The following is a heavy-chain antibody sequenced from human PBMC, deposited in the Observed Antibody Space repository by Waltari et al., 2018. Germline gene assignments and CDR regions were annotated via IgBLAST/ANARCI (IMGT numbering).Heavy chain of an antibody. CDR1: GYTLTALS. D-gene: IGHD3-22*01. J-gene: IGHJ4*02. Sequence: QVQLVQSGAEVKKPGASVKVSCKVSGYTLTALSIHWVRQAPGQGLEWRGGFDPEKGETINAQNFQGRVTMSEDTSTDTAYMELSSLRSEDTAVYYCATRIAYYYDSSGYYFNYWGQGSLVTVSS. CDR3: ATRIAYYYDSSGYYFNY. V-gene: IGHV1-24*01. CDR2: FDPEKGET.